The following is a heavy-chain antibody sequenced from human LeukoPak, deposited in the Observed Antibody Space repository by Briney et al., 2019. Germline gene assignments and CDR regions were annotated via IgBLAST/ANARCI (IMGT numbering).Heavy chain of an antibody. V-gene: IGHV1-18*01. CDR1: GYTFTGYY. J-gene: IGHJ4*02. CDR2: ISPYNSNT. Sequence: GASVKVSCKPSGYTFTGYYIQWVRQAPGQGLEWMGWISPYNSNTYYAQNLQGRVTMTTDTSTSTTYMELRSLRSDDTAVYYCARDLKRGYSSGRYSWGTGSSNDFWGQGTLVTVSS. CDR3: ARDLKRGYSSGRYSWGTGSSNDF. D-gene: IGHD6-19*01.